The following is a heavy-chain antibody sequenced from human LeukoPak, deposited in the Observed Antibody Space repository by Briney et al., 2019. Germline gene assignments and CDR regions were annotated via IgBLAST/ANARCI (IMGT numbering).Heavy chain of an antibody. D-gene: IGHD1-26*01. V-gene: IGHV3-23*01. CDR3: AKSTVAGMVGANGD. Sequence: WGSLRLSCAASGFTFSSYAMSWVRQAPGKGLEWVSAISGSGGSTYYADSVKGRFTISRDNSKNTLYLQMNSLRAEDTAVYYCAKSTVAGMVGANGDWGQGTLVTVSS. CDR1: GFTFSSYA. CDR2: ISGSGGST. J-gene: IGHJ4*02.